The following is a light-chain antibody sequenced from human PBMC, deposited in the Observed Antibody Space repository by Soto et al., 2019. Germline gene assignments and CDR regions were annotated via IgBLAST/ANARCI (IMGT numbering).Light chain of an antibody. Sequence: ETVLTQSPGTLSLSPGERATLSCRASQSIGSSYLAWYQQKPGQAPRLLIYDTSSRVTGIPNRFSGSGSGTDFTLTISRLEPEDFAVYHCQQYGNPPWTFGQGTRLEIK. CDR3: QQYGNPPWT. J-gene: IGKJ2*01. CDR2: DTS. V-gene: IGKV3-20*01. CDR1: QSIGSSY.